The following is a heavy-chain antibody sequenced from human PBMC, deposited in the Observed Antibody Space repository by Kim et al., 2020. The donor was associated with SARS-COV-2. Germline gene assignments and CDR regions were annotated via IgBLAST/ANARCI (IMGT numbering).Heavy chain of an antibody. CDR1: GFTFRSCS. V-gene: IGHV3-74*03. CDR3: TRVCYDSSGSPVPFDY. D-gene: IGHD3-22*01. CDR2: ISGDGSNT. J-gene: IGHJ4*01. Sequence: GGSLRLSSAASGFTFRSCSMHWVRQAPGRGLLWVSRISGDGSNTKYADSVKGRLTISRDNAKKTLYLQMNSLRAEDTAVYYCTRVCYDSSGSPVPFDYWG.